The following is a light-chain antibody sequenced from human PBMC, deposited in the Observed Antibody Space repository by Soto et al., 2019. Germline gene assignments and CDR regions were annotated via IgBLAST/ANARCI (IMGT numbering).Light chain of an antibody. CDR3: QSYDSSLSGSV. V-gene: IGLV1-40*01. CDR1: SSNIGAGYD. CDR2: VNN. Sequence: QSVLTQPPSVSGAPGQRVTISCTGSSSNIGAGYDVHWYLQLPGAAPKLLIYVNNNRPSGVPDRFSGSKSGTSASLAINGLQSEDEADYYCQSYDSSLSGSVFVGGTKVTVL. J-gene: IGLJ2*01.